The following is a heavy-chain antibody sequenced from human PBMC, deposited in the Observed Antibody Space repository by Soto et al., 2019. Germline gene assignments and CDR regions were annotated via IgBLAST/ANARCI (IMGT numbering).Heavy chain of an antibody. Sequence: ASVKVSCKASGYTFTSYDINWVRQATGQGLEWMGWMNPNSGNTGYAQKFQGRVTMTRNTSISTAYMELSSLRSEDTAVYYCARKGYCSGGSCSNPGFFSYWGQGTLVTVS. CDR2: MNPNSGNT. V-gene: IGHV1-8*01. CDR3: ARKGYCSGGSCSNPGFFSY. CDR1: GYTFTSYD. J-gene: IGHJ4*02. D-gene: IGHD2-15*01.